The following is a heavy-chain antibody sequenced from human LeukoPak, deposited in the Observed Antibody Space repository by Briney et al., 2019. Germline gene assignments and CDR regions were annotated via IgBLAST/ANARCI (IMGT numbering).Heavy chain of an antibody. CDR1: GFTFSSYS. J-gene: IGHJ6*02. CDR3: ARGLGPSLFRYYGMDV. V-gene: IGHV3-21*01. CDR2: ISSSSSYI. Sequence: GGSLRLSCAASGFTFSSYSMNWVRQAPGKGREWVSSISSSSSYIYYADSVKGPFTISRDNAKNSLYLQMNSLRAEDTAVYYCARGLGPSLFRYYGMDVWGQGTTVTVSS. D-gene: IGHD3-16*01.